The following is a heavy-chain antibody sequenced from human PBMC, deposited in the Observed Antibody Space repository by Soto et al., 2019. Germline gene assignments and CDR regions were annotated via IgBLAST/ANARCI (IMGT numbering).Heavy chain of an antibody. CDR2: IYYSGST. V-gene: IGHV4-61*08. CDR1: GGSISSGGYY. CDR3: ARRYGGNFDY. D-gene: IGHD3-16*01. Sequence: PLEILSLTCTVSGGSISSGGYYWSWIRQHPGKGLEWIGYIYYSGSTNYNPSLKSRVTISVDTSKNQFSLKLSSVTAADTAVYYCARRYGGNFDYWGQGTLVTVSS. J-gene: IGHJ4*02.